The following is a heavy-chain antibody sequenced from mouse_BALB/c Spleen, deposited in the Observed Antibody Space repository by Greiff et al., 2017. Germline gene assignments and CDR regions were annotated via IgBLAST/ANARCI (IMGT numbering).Heavy chain of an antibody. V-gene: IGHV5-6*01. CDR1: GFTFSSYG. Sequence: EVKLMESGGDLVKPGGSLKLSCAASGFTFSSYGMSWVRQTPDKRLEWVATISSGGSYTYYPDSVKGRFTISRDNAKNTLYLQMSSLKSEDTAMYYRARHNVYYFDYWGQGTTLTVSS. CDR2: ISSGGSYT. CDR3: ARHNVYYFDY. J-gene: IGHJ2*01.